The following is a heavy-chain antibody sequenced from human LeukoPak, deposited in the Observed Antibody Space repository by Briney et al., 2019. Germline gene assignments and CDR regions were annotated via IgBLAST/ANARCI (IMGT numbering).Heavy chain of an antibody. J-gene: IGHJ3*02. CDR3: ARVRLIVVVPAAIKYNDAFDI. CDR1: GGSISSCSYY. V-gene: IGHV4-61*02. Sequence: PSQTLSLTCTVSGGSISSCSYYWSWIRQPAGKGLEWIGRIYTSGSTNYNPSLKSRVTISVDTSKNQFSLKLSSVTAADTAVYYCARVRLIVVVPAAIKYNDAFDIWGQGTMVTVSS. D-gene: IGHD2-2*02. CDR2: IYTSGST.